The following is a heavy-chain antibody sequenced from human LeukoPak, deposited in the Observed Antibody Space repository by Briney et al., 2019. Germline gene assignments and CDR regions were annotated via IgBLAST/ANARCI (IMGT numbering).Heavy chain of an antibody. J-gene: IGHJ4*02. CDR1: GFTFSSYW. Sequence: GGSLRLSCAASGFTFSSYWMHWVRQPTGKGLVWVSRINSDGSSTGYADSVKGRFTISRDNAKNTLYLQMNSLRAEDTAVYYCASDTVDTAVGIDYWGQGTLVTVSS. D-gene: IGHD5-18*01. V-gene: IGHV3-74*01. CDR2: INSDGSST. CDR3: ASDTVDTAVGIDY.